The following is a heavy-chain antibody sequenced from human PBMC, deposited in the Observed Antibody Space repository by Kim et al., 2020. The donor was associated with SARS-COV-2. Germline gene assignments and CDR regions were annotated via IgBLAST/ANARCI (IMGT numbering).Heavy chain of an antibody. CDR2: INPDDSDT. D-gene: IGHD6-13*01. CDR3: ARRYSSSWYNYFDS. V-gene: IGHV5-51*01. Sequence: GESLKISCKGSGYRFSNYWIGWVRQVPGKGLEWMGIINPDDSDTRYSPSFQGQVTISADKSFSPAYLQWTSLKASDTAMYYCARRYSSSWYNYFDSWGRGTLVTVAS. CDR1: GYRFSNYW. J-gene: IGHJ4*02.